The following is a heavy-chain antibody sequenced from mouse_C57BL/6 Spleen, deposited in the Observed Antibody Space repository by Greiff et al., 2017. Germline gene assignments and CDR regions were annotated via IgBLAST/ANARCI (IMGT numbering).Heavy chain of an antibody. J-gene: IGHJ2*01. CDR3: ARNNYGSSYFDY. CDR2: IDPSDSYT. D-gene: IGHD1-1*01. V-gene: IGHV1-69*01. CDR1: GYTFTSYW. Sequence: QVQLQQPGAELVMPGASVKLSCKASGYTFTSYWMHWVKQRPGQGLEWIGEIDPSDSYTNYNQKFKGKSTLTVDKSSSTAYMQLSSLTSEDSAVYYCARNNYGSSYFDYWGQGTTLTVSS.